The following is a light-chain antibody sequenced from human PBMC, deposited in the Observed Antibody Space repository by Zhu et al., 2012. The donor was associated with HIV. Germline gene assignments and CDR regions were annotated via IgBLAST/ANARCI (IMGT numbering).Light chain of an antibody. Sequence: DFQMTQSPSTVSASVGDRVTITCRASESVSRYLAWYQQKPGKAPKLLIYDTSILQSGVPSTFSGSGSGTEFTLTISSLQPEDFATYYCQQLNTYPLFTFGPGTKVDIK. CDR2: DTS. V-gene: IGKV1-9*01. CDR1: ESVSRY. J-gene: IGKJ3*01. CDR3: QQLNTYPLFT.